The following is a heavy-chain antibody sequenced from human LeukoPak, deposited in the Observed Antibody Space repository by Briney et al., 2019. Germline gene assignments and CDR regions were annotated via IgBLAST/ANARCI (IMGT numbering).Heavy chain of an antibody. D-gene: IGHD3-3*01. CDR3: AREKPNYDFWSGYYTSPNFDY. Sequence: GGSLRLSCAASGFTFSSYAMSWVRQAPGKGLEWVSAISGSGGSTYYADSVEGRFTISRDNSKNTLYLQMNSLRAEDTAVYYCAREKPNYDFWSGYYTSPNFDYWGQGTLVTVSS. CDR1: GFTFSSYA. J-gene: IGHJ4*02. V-gene: IGHV3-23*01. CDR2: ISGSGGST.